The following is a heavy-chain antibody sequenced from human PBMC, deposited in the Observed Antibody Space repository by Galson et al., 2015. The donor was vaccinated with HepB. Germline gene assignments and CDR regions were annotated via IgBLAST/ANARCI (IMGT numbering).Heavy chain of an antibody. CDR3: ARGKKNRYSSSSEGAFDI. V-gene: IGHV1-18*01. Sequence: QSGAEVKKPGASVKVSCKASGYTFTSYGISWVRQAPGQGLEWMGWISAYNGNTNYAQKLQGRVTMTTDTSTSTAYMELRSLRSDDTAVYYCARGKKNRYSSSSEGAFDIWGQGTMVTVSS. J-gene: IGHJ3*02. CDR1: GYTFTSYG. D-gene: IGHD6-6*01. CDR2: ISAYNGNT.